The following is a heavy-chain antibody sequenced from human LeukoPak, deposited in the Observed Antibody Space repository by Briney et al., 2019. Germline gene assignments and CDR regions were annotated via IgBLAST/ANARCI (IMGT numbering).Heavy chain of an antibody. V-gene: IGHV1-58*02. J-gene: IGHJ4*02. D-gene: IGHD3-22*01. CDR3: AAGQGGYYYGIDY. CDR2: IVVGSGNT. Sequence: SVKVSCKASGFTFTSSAMQWVRQARGQRLEWIGWIVVGSGNTNYAQKFQERVTITRDMSTSTAYMELSSLRSEDTAVYYCAAGQGGYYYGIDYWGQRTLVTVSS. CDR1: GFTFTSSA.